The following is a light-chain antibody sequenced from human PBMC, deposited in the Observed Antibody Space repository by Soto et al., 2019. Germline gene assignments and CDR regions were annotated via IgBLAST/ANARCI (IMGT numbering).Light chain of an antibody. Sequence: DIQMTQSPSTLSASIGDRVTITCRASQSISIWLAWYQQKPGKAPKVLIYAASTLESGVPTRFSGSGSGTEFTLTINSVQPDDFATYYCQNYNRDFPFTLGPGTKLDMK. CDR1: QSISIW. J-gene: IGKJ3*01. V-gene: IGKV1-5*03. CDR3: QNYNRDFPFT. CDR2: AAS.